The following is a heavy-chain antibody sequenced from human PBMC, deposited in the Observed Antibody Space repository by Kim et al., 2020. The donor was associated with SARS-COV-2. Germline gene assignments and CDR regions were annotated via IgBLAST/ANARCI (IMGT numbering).Heavy chain of an antibody. D-gene: IGHD6-13*01. J-gene: IGHJ3*02. Sequence: TNYAQKFQGRVTMTRDTSISTAYMELSRLRSDDTAVYYCARDGWGRWYDIWGQGTMVTVSS. CDR2: T. V-gene: IGHV1-2*02. CDR3: ARDGWGRWYDI.